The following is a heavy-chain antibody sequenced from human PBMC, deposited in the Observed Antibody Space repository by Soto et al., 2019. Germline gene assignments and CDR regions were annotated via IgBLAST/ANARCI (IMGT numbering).Heavy chain of an antibody. CDR2: IGSSDTIV. CDR1: GFSCSDYY. J-gene: IGHJ4*02. Sequence: GGSLRLSCAASGFSCSDYYMSWIRQAPGKGLEWLSYIGSSDTIVYYADSVKGRFTMSRDNAKKSVYLQMNSLRVEDTAVYYCAGGIIDYWGQGTLVTVSS. V-gene: IGHV3-11*01. CDR3: AGGIIDY. D-gene: IGHD3-16*01.